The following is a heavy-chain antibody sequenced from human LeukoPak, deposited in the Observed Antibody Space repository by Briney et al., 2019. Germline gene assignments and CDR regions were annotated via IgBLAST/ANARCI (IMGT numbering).Heavy chain of an antibody. CDR3: AKGAAAGKVDWFDP. J-gene: IGHJ5*02. CDR2: ITGGANSV. Sequence: GGSLRPSCAASGFTFSAFAMTWVRQAPGKAPEWVSSITGGANSVFYADSVKGRFTFSRDNSKNTLYLQMNSLRAEDTAVYYCAKGAAAGKVDWFDPWGQGTLVTVSS. D-gene: IGHD6-13*01. V-gene: IGHV3-23*01. CDR1: GFTFSAFA.